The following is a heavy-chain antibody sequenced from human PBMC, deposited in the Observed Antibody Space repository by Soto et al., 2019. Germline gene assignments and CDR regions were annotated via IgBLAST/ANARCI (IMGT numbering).Heavy chain of an antibody. D-gene: IGHD3-10*01. CDR3: AKLQGSGSYYDDDY. CDR1: GGPSNNYG. V-gene: IGHV1-69*01. CDR2: IVPLFGTA. Sequence: QVQLIQSGAEVRTSGSSVKVSCKALGGPSNNYGDSWVRQAPGQGLEWMGGIVPLFGTANYAPKFQGRIRITGDDSTRTVNMELRSLTSDDTAVYYCAKLQGSGSYYDDDYWGQGTLVTVSS. J-gene: IGHJ4*02.